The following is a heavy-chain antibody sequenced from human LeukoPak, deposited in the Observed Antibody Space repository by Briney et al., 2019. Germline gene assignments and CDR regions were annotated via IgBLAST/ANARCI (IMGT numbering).Heavy chain of an antibody. CDR3: ARMYYYDSSGYYPFDY. V-gene: IGHV4-34*01. J-gene: IGHJ4*02. CDR2: INHSGST. Sequence: SETLSLTCGVYGGSYSDYYWSWIRQPPGKGLEWIGEINHSGSTNYNPSLKSRVTISVDKSKNQFSLKLSSVTAADTAVYYCARMYYYDSSGYYPFDYWGQGTLVTVSS. D-gene: IGHD3-22*01. CDR1: GGSYSDYY.